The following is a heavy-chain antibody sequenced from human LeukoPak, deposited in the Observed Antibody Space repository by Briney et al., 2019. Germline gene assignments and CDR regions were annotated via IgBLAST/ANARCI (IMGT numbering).Heavy chain of an antibody. Sequence: AGGSLRLSCAASGFTLSNYAMTWVRQAPGKGLEWVSSISGSGGSTYYADSVKGRFTISRDNSKNTVYLQMNSLRDEDTAIYYCAKDLVTGSLDYWGQGTLVTVS. CDR2: ISGSGGST. CDR1: GFTLSNYA. D-gene: IGHD3-10*01. CDR3: AKDLVTGSLDY. V-gene: IGHV3-23*01. J-gene: IGHJ4*02.